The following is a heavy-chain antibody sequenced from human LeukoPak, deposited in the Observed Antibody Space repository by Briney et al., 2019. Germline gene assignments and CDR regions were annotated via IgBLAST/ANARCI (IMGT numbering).Heavy chain of an antibody. J-gene: IGHJ1*01. D-gene: IGHD6-19*01. Sequence: PSETLSLTCTVSGGSISSSSYYWAWIRQPPGKGLEWIGSIYYSGSTYYNPSLKSRVTISVDTSKNQFSLKLSSVTAADTAVYYCARGGGWYAGTSIQHWGQGTLVTVSS. CDR1: GGSISSSSYY. CDR3: ARGGGWYAGTSIQH. V-gene: IGHV4-39*07. CDR2: IYYSGST.